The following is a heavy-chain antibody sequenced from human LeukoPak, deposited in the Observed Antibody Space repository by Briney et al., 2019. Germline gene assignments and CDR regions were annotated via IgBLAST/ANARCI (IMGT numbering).Heavy chain of an antibody. Sequence: GGSLRLSCAASGFTFSSYAMSWVRQAPGKGLEWVSAISGSGGSTYYADSVKGRFTISRDNSKNTLYLQMNSLRAEDTAVYYCAKDRSDSSGWYYGGYYFDYWGQGTLVTVSS. J-gene: IGHJ4*02. D-gene: IGHD6-19*01. V-gene: IGHV3-23*01. CDR2: ISGSGGST. CDR3: AKDRSDSSGWYYGGYYFDY. CDR1: GFTFSSYA.